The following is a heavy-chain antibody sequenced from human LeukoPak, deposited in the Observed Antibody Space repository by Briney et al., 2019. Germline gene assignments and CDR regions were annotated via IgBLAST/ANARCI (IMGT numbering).Heavy chain of an antibody. D-gene: IGHD3-9*01. V-gene: IGHV3-23*01. CDR1: GFTFSNYA. CDR2: IVGSGGST. J-gene: IGHJ4*02. CDR3: AKWGDYDILTGYYDSDY. Sequence: GGSLRLSCAASGFTFSNYAMSWVRQAPGKGLEWVSAIVGSGGSTYYAGSVKGRFTISRDNPKNALYLQMNSLRAEDTAVYYCAKWGDYDILTGYYDSDYWGQGTLVTVSS.